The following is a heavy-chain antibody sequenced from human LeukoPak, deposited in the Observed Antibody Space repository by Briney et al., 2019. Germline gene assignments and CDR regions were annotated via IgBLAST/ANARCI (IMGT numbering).Heavy chain of an antibody. D-gene: IGHD1-26*01. CDR2: ISYDGSDQ. V-gene: IGHV3-30*01. J-gene: IGHJ3*02. Sequence: GGSLRLSCAASGFSFTTYAIHWLRQAPGKGPEWVARISYDGSDQFYADSVKGRFTISRDDPENTVFLQMNSLRLEDTATYYCARPHSGTHGTFHIWGQGTVATVSS. CDR1: GFSFTTYA. CDR3: ARPHSGTHGTFHI.